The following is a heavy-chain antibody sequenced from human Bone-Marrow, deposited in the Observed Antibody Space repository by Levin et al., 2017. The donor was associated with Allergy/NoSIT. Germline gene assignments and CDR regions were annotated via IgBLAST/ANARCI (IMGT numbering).Heavy chain of an antibody. Sequence: PSETLSLTCTVSGNSINRDTFYWGWIRQPPGKGLEWIGSIASSGNPYYNSTLRGRVTISIDASRNQFSFTLTSVTAADTAIYYCTRHASWFGPWGQGILVTVSS. CDR2: IASSGNP. CDR3: TRHASWFGP. J-gene: IGHJ5*02. CDR1: GNSINRDTFY. V-gene: IGHV4-39*01.